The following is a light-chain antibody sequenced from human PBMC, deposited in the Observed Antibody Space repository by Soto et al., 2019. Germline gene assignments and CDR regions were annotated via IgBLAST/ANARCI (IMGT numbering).Light chain of an antibody. Sequence: EIVLAQSPGTLSLSPGERATLSCRASQSVSSSYLAWYQQKPGQAPRLLIYGASSRATGIPDRFSVSGSGTAFTFLIIRLVSYFLVRYQPRYNVFPYGTLFQSRIT. CDR2: GAS. CDR3: RYNVFPYGTLFQSRIT. J-gene: IGKJ5*01. V-gene: IGKV3-20*01. CDR1: QSVSSSY.